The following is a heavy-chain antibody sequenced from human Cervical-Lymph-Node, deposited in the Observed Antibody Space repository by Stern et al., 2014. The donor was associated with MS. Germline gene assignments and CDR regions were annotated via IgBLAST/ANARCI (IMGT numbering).Heavy chain of an antibody. CDR1: GGIS. D-gene: IGHD3-16*01. CDR2: VIPFVGTS. CDR3: ARGGGDTWFDP. V-gene: IGHV1-69*14. Sequence: VQLVQSGAVVKKPGSSVKVSCKASGGISWVRQAPGQGLEWMGGVIPFVGTSNYAQKLQGRVTIPADTSTNTAYLELSSLTPDDTAFYFCARGGGDTWFDPWGQGTLVTVSS. J-gene: IGHJ5*02.